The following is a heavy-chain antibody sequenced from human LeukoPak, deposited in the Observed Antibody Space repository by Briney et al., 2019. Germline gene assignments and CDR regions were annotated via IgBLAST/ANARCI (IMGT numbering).Heavy chain of an antibody. CDR3: ARQLERRASSYDY. Sequence: GASVKVSCKASGYTFTSYHMHWVRQAPGQGLEWMGWINPNSGGTNYAQKFQGRVTMTRDTSISTAYMELSRLRSDDTAVYYCARQLERRASSYDYWGQGTLVTVSS. J-gene: IGHJ4*02. D-gene: IGHD1-1*01. V-gene: IGHV1-2*02. CDR2: INPNSGGT. CDR1: GYTFTSYH.